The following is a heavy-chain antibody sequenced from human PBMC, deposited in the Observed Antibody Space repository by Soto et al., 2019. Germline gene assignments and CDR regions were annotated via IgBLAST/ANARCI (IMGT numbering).Heavy chain of an antibody. Sequence: GGSLRLSCAASGFTFSSYGMHWVRQAPGKGLEWVAVISYDGSNKYYADSVKGRFTISRDNSKNTLYLQMNSLRAEDTAVYYCAREGKWELLHYYYYGMDVWGQGTTVTVSS. V-gene: IGHV3-30*03. CDR3: AREGKWELLHYYYYGMDV. J-gene: IGHJ6*02. CDR2: ISYDGSNK. CDR1: GFTFSSYG. D-gene: IGHD1-26*01.